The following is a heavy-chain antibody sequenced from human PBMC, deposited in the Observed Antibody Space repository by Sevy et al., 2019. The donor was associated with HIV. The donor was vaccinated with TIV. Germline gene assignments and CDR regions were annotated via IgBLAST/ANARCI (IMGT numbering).Heavy chain of an antibody. CDR2: INHSGST. CDR1: GGSFSGYY. V-gene: IGHV4-34*01. Sequence: SETLSLTCAVYGGSFSGYYWSWIRQPPGKGLEWIGEINHSGSTNYNPSLKSRVTISVDTSKNQFSLKLGSVTAADTAVYYCARGRPHYYDSSGHYYFDYWGQGTLVTVSS. CDR3: ARGRPHYYDSSGHYYFDY. J-gene: IGHJ4*02. D-gene: IGHD3-22*01.